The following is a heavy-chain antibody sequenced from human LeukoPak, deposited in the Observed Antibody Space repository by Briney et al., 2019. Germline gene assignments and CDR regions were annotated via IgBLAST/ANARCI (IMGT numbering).Heavy chain of an antibody. D-gene: IGHD2-8*01. CDR3: AESHVPHMVFYFDY. V-gene: IGHV3-23*01. CDR1: GLTFSSFA. Sequence: GGSLRLSCAASGLTFSSFAMSWVRQAPGKGLEWVSVICGSGGSKNYADSVKGRFTISRDNSKNTLFLQMSSLRAEDTAVYYCAESHVPHMVFYFDYWGQGTLVTVSS. J-gene: IGHJ4*02. CDR2: ICGSGGSK.